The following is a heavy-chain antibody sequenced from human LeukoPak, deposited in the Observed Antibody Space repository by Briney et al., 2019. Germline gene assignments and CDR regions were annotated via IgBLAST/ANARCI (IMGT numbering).Heavy chain of an antibody. Sequence: GGSLRLSCAASGFTFSSYWMSWARQAPGKGLEWVANIKQDGSEKYYVDSVKGRFTISRDNAKNSLYLQMNSLRAEDTAVYYCARDGVVGANNLFDYWGQGTLVTVSS. CDR1: GFTFSSYW. V-gene: IGHV3-7*01. J-gene: IGHJ4*02. D-gene: IGHD1-26*01. CDR3: ARDGVVGANNLFDY. CDR2: IKQDGSEK.